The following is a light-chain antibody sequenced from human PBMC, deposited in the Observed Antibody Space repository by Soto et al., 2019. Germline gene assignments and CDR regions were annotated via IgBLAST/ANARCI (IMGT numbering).Light chain of an antibody. CDR3: MQGTNWPRT. Sequence: DVVMTQSPLSLPVTLGQPASISCRSSQSFVYSDGNSYLSWFQQRPGQSPRRLIYKASNRDSGVPDRFSGSGSGTDFTLKISRVEAEDVGMYYCMQGTNWPRTFGQGTKVDIK. J-gene: IGKJ1*01. CDR1: QSFVYSDGNSY. CDR2: KAS. V-gene: IGKV2-30*01.